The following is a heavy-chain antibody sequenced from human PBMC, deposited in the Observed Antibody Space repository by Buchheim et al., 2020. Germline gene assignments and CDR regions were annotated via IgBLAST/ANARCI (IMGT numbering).Heavy chain of an antibody. J-gene: IGHJ4*02. CDR3: AKVTTPDSGSFDY. CDR2: ISWNSGSI. V-gene: IGHV3-9*01. Sequence: EVQLVESGGGLVQPGRSLRLSCAAFGFTFDDYAMHWVRQAPGKGLEWVSGISWNSGSIGYADSVKGRFTISRDNAKNSLYLQMNSLRAEDTALYYCAKVTTPDSGSFDYWGQGTL. D-gene: IGHD1-26*01. CDR1: GFTFDDYA.